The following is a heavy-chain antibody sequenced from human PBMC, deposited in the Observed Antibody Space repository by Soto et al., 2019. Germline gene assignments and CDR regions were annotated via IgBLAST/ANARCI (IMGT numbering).Heavy chain of an antibody. Sequence: TLSLTCTVSVGSISSGGYYWSWIRQHPGKGLEWIGYIYYSGSTYYNPSLKSRVTISVDTSKNQFSLKLSSVTAADTAVYYCARRSYYYDSSGYYPWGQGTLVTVSS. D-gene: IGHD3-22*01. V-gene: IGHV4-31*03. CDR2: IYYSGST. J-gene: IGHJ5*02. CDR1: VGSISSGGYY. CDR3: ARRSYYYDSSGYYP.